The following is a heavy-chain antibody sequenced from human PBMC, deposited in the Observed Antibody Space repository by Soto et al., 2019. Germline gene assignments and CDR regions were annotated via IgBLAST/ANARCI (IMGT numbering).Heavy chain of an antibody. CDR1: GFTFSSYS. CDR3: ARDGGITIFGVVINYFDY. J-gene: IGHJ4*02. D-gene: IGHD3-3*01. Sequence: EVQLVESGGGLVKPGGSLRLSCAASGFTFSSYSMNWVRQAPGKGLEWVSSISSSSSTIYYADSVKGRFTISRDNAKNSLYLQMNSLRDEDTAVYYCARDGGITIFGVVINYFDYWGQGTLVTVSS. V-gene: IGHV3-21*01. CDR2: ISSSSSTI.